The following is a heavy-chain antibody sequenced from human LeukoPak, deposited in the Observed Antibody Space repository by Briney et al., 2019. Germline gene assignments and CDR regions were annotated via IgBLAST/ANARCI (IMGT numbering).Heavy chain of an antibody. Sequence: SQTLSLTCTVSGGSISSGSYYWSWTRQPAGKGLEWIGRIYTSGSTNYNPPLKSRVTISVDTSKNQFSLKLSSVTAADTAVYYCARDTAAYCSGGSCYYPDYWGQGTLVTVSS. CDR2: IYTSGST. CDR3: ARDTAAYCSGGSCYYPDY. V-gene: IGHV4-61*02. CDR1: GGSISSGSYY. D-gene: IGHD2-15*01. J-gene: IGHJ4*02.